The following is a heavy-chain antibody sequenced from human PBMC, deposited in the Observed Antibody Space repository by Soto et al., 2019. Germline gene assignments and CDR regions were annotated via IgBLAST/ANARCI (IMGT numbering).Heavy chain of an antibody. CDR3: ARSSTGANYFDY. V-gene: IGHV4-31*03. D-gene: IGHD2-2*01. CDR1: GGSISSGGYY. Sequence: QVQLQESGPGLVKPSQTLSLTCTVSGGSISSGGYYWSWIRQHPGKGLEWIGYIYYSGSTYYNPCPKSRVTISVSTSKNQVSRELSSVTAADTAVYYCARSSTGANYFDYWGQGTLVSFSS. CDR2: IYYSGST. J-gene: IGHJ4*02.